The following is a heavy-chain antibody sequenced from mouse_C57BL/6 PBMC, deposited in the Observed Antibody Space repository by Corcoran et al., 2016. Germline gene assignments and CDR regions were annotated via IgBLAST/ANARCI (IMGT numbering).Heavy chain of an antibody. CDR1: GSTFTDYY. CDR2: IFPGRGST. J-gene: IGHJ2*01. V-gene: IGHV1-75*01. CDR3: ATGTDY. Sequence: QLQLQQSGPELVQPGTSVKISCQASGSTFTDYYINWVKQRPGQGLEWIGWIFPGRGSTYYHEMFKGKATLTVDKSSSTAYLLLSSLTSEDSAVYFCATGTDYWGQGTTLTVSS. D-gene: IGHD3-3*01.